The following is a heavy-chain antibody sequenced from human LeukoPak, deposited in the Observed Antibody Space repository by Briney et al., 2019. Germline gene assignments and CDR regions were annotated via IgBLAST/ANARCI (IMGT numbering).Heavy chain of an antibody. D-gene: IGHD2-2*01. CDR3: AREIGPDCSSTSCTLGGWFDP. Sequence: SETLSLTCTVSGGSISSYYWRWIRQPPGKGLEWVGYIYYSGSTNYNPSLKSRVTISVDTSKNQFSLKLSSVTAADTAVYYCAREIGPDCSSTSCTLGGWFDPWGQGTLVTVSS. CDR1: GGSISSYY. J-gene: IGHJ5*02. V-gene: IGHV4-59*01. CDR2: IYYSGST.